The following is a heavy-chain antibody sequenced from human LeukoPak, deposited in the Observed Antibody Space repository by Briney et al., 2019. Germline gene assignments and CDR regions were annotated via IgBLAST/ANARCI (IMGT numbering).Heavy chain of an antibody. V-gene: IGHV6-1*01. J-gene: IGHJ3*01. D-gene: IGHD6-19*01. CDR3: ARDQGYATGWSDAFDF. CDR2: TYYRSKWCS. Sequence: SQTLSLTCAISGDSVSSNSAAWNWIRQSPSRGLEWLGRTYYRSKWCSDYALSVKSRISINPDTSKNQCSLHLNSVTPEDTAVYYCARDQGYATGWSDAFDFWGQGTMVTVSS. CDR1: GDSVSSNSAA.